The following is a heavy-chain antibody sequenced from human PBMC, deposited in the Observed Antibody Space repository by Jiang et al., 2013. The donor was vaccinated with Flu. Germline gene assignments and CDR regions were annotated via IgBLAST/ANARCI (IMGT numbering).Heavy chain of an antibody. V-gene: IGHV1-3*01. D-gene: IGHD3-16*02. CDR2: INAGNGNT. CDR3: ARNSGKIMITFGGVIPDSYYYGMDV. J-gene: IGHJ6*04. CDR1: GYTFSDYV. Sequence: SGAEVKEPGASVKVSCKASGYTFSDYVMHWVRQAPGQRLEWMGWINAGNGNTKYSQKLQGRVTITRDTSASTAYMELSSLRSEDTAVYYCARNSGKIMITFGGVIPDSYYYGMDVWGKGTTVTVSS.